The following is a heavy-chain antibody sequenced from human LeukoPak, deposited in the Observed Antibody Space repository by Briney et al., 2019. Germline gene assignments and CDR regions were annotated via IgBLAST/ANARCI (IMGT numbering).Heavy chain of an antibody. D-gene: IGHD3-10*01. CDR2: IYHSGST. V-gene: IGHV4-38-2*02. Sequence: SETLSLTCTVSGYSISSGYYWGWIRQPPGKGLEWIGSIYHSGSTYYNPSLKSRVTISVDTSKNQFSLKLSSVTAADTAVYYCARDQGPNYYGSGGYLPLLDYWGQGTLVTVSS. J-gene: IGHJ4*02. CDR1: GYSISSGYY. CDR3: ARDQGPNYYGSGGYLPLLDY.